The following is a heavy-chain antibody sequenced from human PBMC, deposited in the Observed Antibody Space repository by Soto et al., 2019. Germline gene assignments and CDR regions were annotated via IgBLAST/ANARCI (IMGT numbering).Heavy chain of an antibody. CDR1: GFTFSSHW. Sequence: EVQLVESGGGLVQPGGSLRLSCAASGFTFSSHWMSWVRQAPGKGLEWVANVNLDGSEKYYVDSVKGRFTISRDNAKNSLYLQMNSLRAEDTAVYYCARDDYFRSGSVDYWGQGTLVTVSS. CDR2: VNLDGSEK. CDR3: ARDDYFRSGSVDY. V-gene: IGHV3-7*01. J-gene: IGHJ4*02. D-gene: IGHD3-10*01.